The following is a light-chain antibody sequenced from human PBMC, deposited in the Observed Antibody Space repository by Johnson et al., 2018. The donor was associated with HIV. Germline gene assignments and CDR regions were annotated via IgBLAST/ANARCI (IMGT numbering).Light chain of an antibody. Sequence: SILTQPPSVSAAPGQKVTISCSGSSSNIGNNYVSWYQQLPGTAPKLLIYENNKRPSGIPDRFSGSKSGTSATLGITGLQTGDEADYYCGTWDSSLSAEVFGTWTKVTVL. V-gene: IGLV1-51*02. J-gene: IGLJ1*01. CDR2: ENN. CDR1: SSNIGNNY. CDR3: GTWDSSLSAEV.